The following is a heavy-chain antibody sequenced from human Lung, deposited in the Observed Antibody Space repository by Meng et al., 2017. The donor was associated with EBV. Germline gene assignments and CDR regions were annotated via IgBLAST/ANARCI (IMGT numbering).Heavy chain of an antibody. V-gene: IGHV4-4*02. CDR2: VYHRGDT. CDR3: GRDQGRELINH. CDR1: GGSISSDIW. J-gene: IGHJ4*02. D-gene: IGHD1-7*01. Sequence: QVRVQELGPGLVKPSQTRSPTCTVSGGSISSDIWGSWVRQPPGKGLEWIGEVYHRGDTNYNPSLKSRVDISVDKSKNQFYLSLFSVTAADTAVYYCGRDQGRELINHWGQGTLVTVSS.